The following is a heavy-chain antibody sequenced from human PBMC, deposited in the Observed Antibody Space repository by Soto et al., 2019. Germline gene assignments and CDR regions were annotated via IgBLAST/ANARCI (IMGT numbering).Heavy chain of an antibody. CDR3: ARGGRNIYGYGSDY. D-gene: IGHD5-18*01. Sequence: SETLFPTCTVSGGSLSSYYWSWIRQPPGKGLEGIGDIHYSGRTNYHPSPQRRCTMSVDTSKNQFSLNLSSMTAADTALYYCARGGRNIYGYGSDYWGQGSLGTVSS. CDR1: GGSLSSYY. CDR2: IHYSGRT. J-gene: IGHJ4*02. V-gene: IGHV4-59*01.